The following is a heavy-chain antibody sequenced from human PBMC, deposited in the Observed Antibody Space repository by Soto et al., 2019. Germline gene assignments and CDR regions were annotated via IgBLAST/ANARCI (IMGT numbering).Heavy chain of an antibody. J-gene: IGHJ4*02. CDR1: GFTFSSYA. CDR3: ANQIRYFDWFFPFDY. Sequence: PGGSLRLSCAASGFTFSSYAMNWVRQAPGKGLEWVAVISYDGSNKYYADSAKGRFTISRDNSKNTVYLQMSSLKTEDTAVYYCANQIRYFDWFFPFDYWGPGALVTVSS. CDR2: ISYDGSNK. V-gene: IGHV3-30-3*01. D-gene: IGHD3-9*01.